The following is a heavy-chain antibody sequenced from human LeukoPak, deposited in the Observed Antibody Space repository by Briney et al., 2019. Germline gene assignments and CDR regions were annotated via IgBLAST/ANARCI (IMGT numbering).Heavy chain of an antibody. CDR2: ISAYNGNT. D-gene: IGHD3-9*01. CDR3: ARDQAATNTQVRFCLD. V-gene: IGHV1-18*01. CDR1: GYTFTSYG. Sequence: ASVKVSCKASGYTFTSYGISWVRQAPGQGLEWMGWISAYNGNTNFAQKLRGRVTMTTDTSTSTAYMDLRSLRSDDTAVYYCARDQAATNTQVRFCLDWGQGTLVTVSS. J-gene: IGHJ4*02.